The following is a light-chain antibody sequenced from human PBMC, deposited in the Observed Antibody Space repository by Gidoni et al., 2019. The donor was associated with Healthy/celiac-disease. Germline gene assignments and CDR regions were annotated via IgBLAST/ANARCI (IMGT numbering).Light chain of an antibody. Sequence: QYVLTQPPSASGTPGQRVTITCSGSSANIGSNYVYWYQQLPRTAPKLPIDSNNHRPSGVPARFSGSKSCTSAPLALSGLRSEDEADYYCAAWDDSLSGKVFGGGTNLTVL. CDR1: SANIGSNY. CDR3: AAWDDSLSGKV. J-gene: IGLJ3*02. V-gene: IGLV1-47*02. CDR2: SNN.